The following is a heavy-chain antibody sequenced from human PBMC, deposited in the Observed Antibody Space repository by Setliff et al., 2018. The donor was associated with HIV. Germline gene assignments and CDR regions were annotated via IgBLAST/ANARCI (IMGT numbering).Heavy chain of an antibody. Sequence: PSETLSLTCTVSGGSISSSSHFWAWIRHLPGKGLEWIGHIYTSGTTNYNPSLKSRVTISLDTSKNQFSLKVNSVTAADTAVYYCARQGAVTGHSFDYWGQGALVTVSS. V-gene: IGHV4-39*01. CDR3: ARQGAVTGHSFDY. CDR1: GGSISSSSHF. D-gene: IGHD6-19*01. CDR2: IYTSGTT. J-gene: IGHJ4*02.